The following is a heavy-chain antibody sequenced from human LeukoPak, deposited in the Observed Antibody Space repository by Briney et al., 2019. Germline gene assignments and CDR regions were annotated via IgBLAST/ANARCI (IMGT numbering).Heavy chain of an antibody. D-gene: IGHD1-26*01. Sequence: GGTLRLSCAASGFTLSSYGMSWVRQAPGKGLEWVSAISGSGGGTYYADSVKGRFTISRDNSKNTLYLQLNSLRAEDTAVYYCAKESSGSYYYYYYMDVWGKGTTVTVSS. CDR2: ISGSGGGT. CDR1: GFTLSSYG. CDR3: AKESSGSYYYYYYMDV. V-gene: IGHV3-23*01. J-gene: IGHJ6*03.